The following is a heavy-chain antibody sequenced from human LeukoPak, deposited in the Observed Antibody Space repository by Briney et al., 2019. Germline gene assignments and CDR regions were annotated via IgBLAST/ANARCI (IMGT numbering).Heavy chain of an antibody. CDR2: ISGSGGST. V-gene: IGHV3-23*01. J-gene: IGHJ5*02. D-gene: IGHD6-13*01. CDR1: GFTFSSYA. Sequence: GGSLRLSCAASGFTFSSYAMSWVRQAPGKGLEWVSAISGSGGSTYYADSVKGRFTISRDNSKNTLYLQMNSLRAEDTAVYYCAKGIAAAVKLNWFDPWGQGTLVTVSS. CDR3: AKGIAAAVKLNWFDP.